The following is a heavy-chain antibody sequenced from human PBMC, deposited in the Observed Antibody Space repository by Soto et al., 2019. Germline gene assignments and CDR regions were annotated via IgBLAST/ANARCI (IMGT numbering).Heavy chain of an antibody. J-gene: IGHJ6*02. Sequence: QVQLVQSGAEVKKPGASVKVSCKASGYTFTSYGISWVRQAPGQGLEWMGWISAYNGNTNYAQKLQGRVTMTTDKTTRTADMALRSQRTDERDVYYYARAMGSAAPWSAYGNYGMDLWGQGTTVTVSS. CDR3: ARAMGSAAPWSAYGNYGMDL. CDR1: GYTFTSYG. V-gene: IGHV1-18*01. D-gene: IGHD2-2*01. CDR2: ISAYNGNT.